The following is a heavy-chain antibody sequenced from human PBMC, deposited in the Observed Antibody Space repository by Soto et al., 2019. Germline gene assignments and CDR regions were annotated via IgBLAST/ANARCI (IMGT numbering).Heavy chain of an antibody. CDR3: TTRARGTFEGRLAHFYGMDV. D-gene: IGHD6-6*01. J-gene: IGHJ6*02. V-gene: IGHV5-51*01. Sequence: GESLKISCQTSGYIFTNYWIAWVRQVPGECPEWMGIIHPVDADISYSPSVQGQVTISGDESIGTSYLQWGSLKAADNAIYYCTTRARGTFEGRLAHFYGMDVWGQGTTVTVSS. CDR2: IHPVDADI. CDR1: GYIFTNYW.